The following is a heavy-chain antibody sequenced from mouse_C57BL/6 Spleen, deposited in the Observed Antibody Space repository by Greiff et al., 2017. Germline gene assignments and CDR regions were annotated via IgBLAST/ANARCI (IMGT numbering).Heavy chain of an antibody. Sequence: EVHLVESGGGLVKPGGSLKLSCAASGFTFSSSAMSWVRQTPEKRLEWVATISDGGSYTYYPDNVKGRFTISRDNAKNNLYLQMSHMKSEDTAMYYCARERAYYSNYAAMDYWGQGTSVTVSS. J-gene: IGHJ4*01. CDR1: GFTFSSSA. CDR2: ISDGGSYT. CDR3: ARERAYYSNYAAMDY. D-gene: IGHD2-5*01. V-gene: IGHV5-4*01.